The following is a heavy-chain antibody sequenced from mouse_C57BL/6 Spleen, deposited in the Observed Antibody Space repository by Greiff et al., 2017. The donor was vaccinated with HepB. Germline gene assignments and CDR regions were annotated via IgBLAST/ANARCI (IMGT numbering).Heavy chain of an antibody. J-gene: IGHJ1*03. CDR3: ARGPYGSSYPYWYFDV. CDR1: GYTFTDYY. CDR2: INPNNGGT. Sequence: VQLQQSGPELVKPGASVKISCKASGYTFTDYYMNWVKQSHGKSLEWIGDINPNNGGTSYNQKFKGKATLTVDKSSSTAYMELRSLTSEDSAVYYCARGPYGSSYPYWYFDVWGTGTTVTVSS. D-gene: IGHD1-1*01. V-gene: IGHV1-26*01.